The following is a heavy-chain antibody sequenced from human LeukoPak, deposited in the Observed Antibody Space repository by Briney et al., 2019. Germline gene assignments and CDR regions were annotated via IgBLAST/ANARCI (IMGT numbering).Heavy chain of an antibody. Sequence: SETLSLTCTVSSGSISSYCWRWIRQPAGKGLEWIGRICASGSTNYNPSLRSRVTISVDKSKNQISRNLSSVTAADTALYYCARGPFQAAGAFDYWGQGTLVTVSS. D-gene: IGHD6-13*01. CDR3: ARGPFQAAGAFDY. CDR1: SGSISSYC. CDR2: ICASGST. V-gene: IGHV4-4*07. J-gene: IGHJ4*02.